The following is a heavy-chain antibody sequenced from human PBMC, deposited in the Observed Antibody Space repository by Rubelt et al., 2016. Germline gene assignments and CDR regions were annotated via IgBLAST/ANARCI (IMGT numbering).Heavy chain of an antibody. V-gene: IGHV3-48*03. J-gene: IGHJ4*02. CDR3: AIPGDGYGTSDY. Sequence: EVQLVESGGGLVQPGGSLRLSCAASGFTFSSCEMNWVRQAPGKALEWVSYISSSGSTIYYADSVKGRFTISRDNAKNSLDLQENSLSAEEPAGYYCAIPGDGYGTSDYWCQGTLVTVAS. CDR2: ISSSGSTI. D-gene: IGHD5-18*01. CDR1: GFTFSSCE.